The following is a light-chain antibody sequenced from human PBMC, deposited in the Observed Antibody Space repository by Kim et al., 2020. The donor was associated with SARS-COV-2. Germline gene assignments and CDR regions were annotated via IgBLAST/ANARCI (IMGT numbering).Light chain of an antibody. J-gene: IGKJ2*03. CDR1: QSIRNNY. Sequence: EIVLTQSPGTLSLSPGERTTLSCRASQSIRNNYLAWYQRKPGQAPRLLIYGASSRATGIPDRFSGSGSETDFTLTITRLEPEDFAVYYCQQYGSSPRYSFGQGTKLEI. CDR3: QQYGSSPRYS. CDR2: GAS. V-gene: IGKV3-20*01.